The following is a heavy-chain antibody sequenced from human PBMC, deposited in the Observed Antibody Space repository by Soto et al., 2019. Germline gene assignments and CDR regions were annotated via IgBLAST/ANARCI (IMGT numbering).Heavy chain of an antibody. D-gene: IGHD4-17*01. CDR2: IYHSGST. V-gene: IGHV4-4*02. CDR1: GGSISSSNW. J-gene: IGHJ4*02. Sequence: PSETLSLTCAVSGGSISSSNWWSWVRQPPGKGLEWIGEIYHSGSTNYNPSLKSRVTISVDKSKNQFSLKLSSVTAADTAVYYCARLLTTVTTDFDYWGQGTLVTVSS. CDR3: ARLLTTVTTDFDY.